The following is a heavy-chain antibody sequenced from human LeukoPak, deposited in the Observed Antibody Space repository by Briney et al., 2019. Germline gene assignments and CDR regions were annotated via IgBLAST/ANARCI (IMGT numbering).Heavy chain of an antibody. CDR1: GGSISSSNW. V-gene: IGHV4-4*02. CDR2: IYHSGST. CDR3: ASSYYDSTYMDY. Sequence: SETLSLTCAVSGGSISSSNWWSWVRQPPGKGLEWIGEIYHSGSTNYNPSLKSRVTISIDKSKNQFSLKLSSVTAADTAVYYCASSYYDSTYMDYWGQGTLVTVSS. D-gene: IGHD3-22*01. J-gene: IGHJ4*02.